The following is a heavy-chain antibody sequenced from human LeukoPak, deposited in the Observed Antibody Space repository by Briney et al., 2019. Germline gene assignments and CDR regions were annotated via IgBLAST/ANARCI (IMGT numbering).Heavy chain of an antibody. CDR1: GFTFSSYS. J-gene: IGHJ5*02. V-gene: IGHV3-21*01. D-gene: IGHD6-19*01. CDR2: ISSSSSYI. CDR3: ARGAHRAVAGTDWFDP. Sequence: GGSLRLSCAASGFTFSSYSMNWVRQAPGKGLEWVSSISSSSSYIHYADSVKGRFTISRDNAKNSLYLQMNSLRAEDTAVYYCARGAHRAVAGTDWFDPWGQGTLVTVSS.